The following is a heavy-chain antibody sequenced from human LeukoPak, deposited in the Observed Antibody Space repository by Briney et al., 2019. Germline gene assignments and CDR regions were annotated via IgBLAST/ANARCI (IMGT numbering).Heavy chain of an antibody. Sequence: GESLKISSKGSGYSFNSYWIGWVRQIPGKGLEWMGIIYPGDSDHRYSPSFQGQVTISADKSISTAYLQWGSLKASDPAMYYCAREGRSSSPMDYWGQGTLVTVSS. CDR1: GYSFNSYW. CDR2: IYPGDSDH. V-gene: IGHV5-51*01. D-gene: IGHD6-6*01. J-gene: IGHJ4*02. CDR3: AREGRSSSPMDY.